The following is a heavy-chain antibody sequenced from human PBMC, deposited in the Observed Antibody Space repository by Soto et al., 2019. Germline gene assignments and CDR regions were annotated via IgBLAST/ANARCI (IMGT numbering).Heavy chain of an antibody. J-gene: IGHJ4*02. Sequence: TLASRCTVSGGSIRSRGYYWTWIRQPPGKGLEWIAYIYYSGRNDYNKSLRSRLLISIDLSKNHFSLNLNSVSAADTAVYFCARDRSTSPDSLAFWGPGNLVTVSA. D-gene: IGHD2-15*01. CDR2: IYYSGRN. CDR1: GGSIRSRGYY. CDR3: ARDRSTSPDSLAF. V-gene: IGHV4-30-4*01.